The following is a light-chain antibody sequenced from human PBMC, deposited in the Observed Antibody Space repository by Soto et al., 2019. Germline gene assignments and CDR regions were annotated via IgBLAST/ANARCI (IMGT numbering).Light chain of an antibody. V-gene: IGLV1-51*01. Sequence: QSVLTQPPSVSAAPGQKVTISCSGSSSNIGNNYVSWYQQLPGTAPKLLIYDNNKRPSGIPGRFSGSKSGTSATLGITGLQPWDEGDYYCGTWDSSLSAVVFGGGTKLTVL. CDR1: SSNIGNNY. CDR3: GTWDSSLSAVV. J-gene: IGLJ2*01. CDR2: DNN.